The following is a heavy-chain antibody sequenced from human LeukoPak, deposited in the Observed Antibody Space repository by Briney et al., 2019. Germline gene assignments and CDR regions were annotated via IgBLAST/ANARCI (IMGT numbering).Heavy chain of an antibody. J-gene: IGHJ3*02. CDR1: GGSISSYY. CDR3: ARDLELAVAGTAGAFDI. CDR2: IYYSGST. V-gene: IGHV4-59*01. D-gene: IGHD6-19*01. Sequence: SETLSLTCTVSGGSISSYYWSWIRQPPGKGLEWIGYIYYSGSTNYNPSLKSRVTISVDTSKDQFSLKLSSVTAADTAVYYCARDLELAVAGTAGAFDIWGQGTMVTVSS.